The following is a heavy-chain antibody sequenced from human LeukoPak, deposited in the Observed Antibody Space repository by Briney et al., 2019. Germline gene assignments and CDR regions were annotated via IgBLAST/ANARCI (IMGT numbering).Heavy chain of an antibody. V-gene: IGHV3-23*01. CDR2: ISGSGGST. Sequence: GGSPRLSCAASGFTFSSYAMSWVRQAPGKGLEWVSAISGSGGSTYYADSVKGRFTISRDNSKNTLYLQMNSLRAEDTAVYYCAKTPYSSSWYYFQHWGQGTLVTVSS. CDR3: AKTPYSSSWYYFQH. D-gene: IGHD6-13*01. J-gene: IGHJ1*01. CDR1: GFTFSSYA.